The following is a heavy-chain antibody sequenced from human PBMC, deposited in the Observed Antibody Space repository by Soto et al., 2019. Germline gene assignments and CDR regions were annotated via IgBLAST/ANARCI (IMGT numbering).Heavy chain of an antibody. V-gene: IGHV3-23*01. CDR3: AKANDFWSGYYKGGYYFDY. CDR2: ISGSGGST. J-gene: IGHJ4*02. D-gene: IGHD3-3*01. CDR1: GFTFSSYA. Sequence: GGSLRLSCAASGFTFSSYAMSWVRQAPGKGLEWVSAISGSGGSTYYADSVKGRFTISRDNSKNTLYLQMNSLRAEDTAVYYCAKANDFWSGYYKGGYYFDYWGQGTLVTVSS.